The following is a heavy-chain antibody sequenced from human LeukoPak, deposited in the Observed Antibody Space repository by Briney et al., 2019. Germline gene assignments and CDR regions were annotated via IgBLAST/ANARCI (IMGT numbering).Heavy chain of an antibody. CDR2: ISYDGSNK. CDR1: GFTFSSYA. V-gene: IGHV3-30-3*01. Sequence: GRSLRLSCAASGFTFSSYAMHWVRQAPGKGLEWVAVISYDGSNKYYADSVKGRFTISRDNSKNTLYLQMNSLRAEDTAVYYCAVGGSYSGFAFDIWGQGTMVTVSS. J-gene: IGHJ3*02. D-gene: IGHD1-26*01. CDR3: AVGGSYSGFAFDI.